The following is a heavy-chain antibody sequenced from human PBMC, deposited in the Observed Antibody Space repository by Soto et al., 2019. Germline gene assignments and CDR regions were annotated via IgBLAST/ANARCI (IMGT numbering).Heavy chain of an antibody. CDR3: GRGAARAFDY. CDR2: IYHSGST. D-gene: IGHD6-6*01. J-gene: IGHJ4*02. CDR1: GGSISSGGYS. V-gene: IGHV4-30-2*01. Sequence: QLQLQESGSGLVKPSQTLSLTCAVSGGSISSGGYSWSWIRQPPGKGLEWIGYIYHSGSTYYNPSLKSRVTIAVDRSKNPVSLKLRAVTAADTAVYYCGRGAARAFDYWGQGTLVTVSS.